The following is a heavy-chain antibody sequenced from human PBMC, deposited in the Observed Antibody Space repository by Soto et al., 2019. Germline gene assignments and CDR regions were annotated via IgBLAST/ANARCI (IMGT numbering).Heavy chain of an antibody. CDR1: GYTFTSYG. J-gene: IGHJ4*02. CDR2: ISAYNGNT. Sequence: RASVKVSCKASGYTFTSYGISWVRQAPGQGLEWMGWISAYNGNTNYAQKLQGRVTMTTDTSTSTAYMELRSLRSDDTAVYYCARRMYYYDSSGYYLDDYWGQGTLVTVSS. D-gene: IGHD3-22*01. CDR3: ARRMYYYDSSGYYLDDY. V-gene: IGHV1-18*01.